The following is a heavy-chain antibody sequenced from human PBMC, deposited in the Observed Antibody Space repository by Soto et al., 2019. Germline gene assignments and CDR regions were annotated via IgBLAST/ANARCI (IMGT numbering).Heavy chain of an antibody. CDR1: SDSISSYY. J-gene: IGHJ4*02. V-gene: IGHV4-59*08. CDR3: ERAVGDPLYYLDY. Sequence: QVQLQESGPGLVRPSETLSLTCTVSSDSISSYYWIWIRQSPGKGLEWIGYTDYSGNTNYNPSLKSRVTISGDTSKNQFSLRLSSVTAADTAVYYCERAVGDPLYYLDYWGQGTLVTVSS. D-gene: IGHD6-19*01. CDR2: TDYSGNT.